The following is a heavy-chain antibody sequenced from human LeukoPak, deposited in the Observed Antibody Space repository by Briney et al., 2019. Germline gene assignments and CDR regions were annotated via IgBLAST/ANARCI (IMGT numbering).Heavy chain of an antibody. D-gene: IGHD3-10*01. Sequence: PSETLSLTCTVSGGSISTSSYYWGWIRQPPGKGLEWIGSIYYSGTTNYNPSLKSRVTISVDTSKNQFSLKLSSVTAADTAVYYCARVGSRITMVRGVRYYYYMDVWGKGTTVTVSS. J-gene: IGHJ6*03. V-gene: IGHV4-39*07. CDR3: ARVGSRITMVRGVRYYYYMDV. CDR1: GGSISTSSYY. CDR2: IYYSGTT.